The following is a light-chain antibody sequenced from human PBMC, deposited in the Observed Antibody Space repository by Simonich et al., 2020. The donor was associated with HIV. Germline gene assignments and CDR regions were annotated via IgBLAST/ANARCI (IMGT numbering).Light chain of an antibody. CDR1: ESLLHDNGYNY. CDR3: MQALQTPPA. Sequence: DIVMTQSPLFLSVTPGEPASISCRSSESLLHDNGYNYLDWYLQKPGQSPQLLIFFGSERAAGVPDRFSGSGSGTDFTLKISRVEAEDVGVYYCMQALQTPPAFGQGTRLEIK. J-gene: IGKJ5*01. V-gene: IGKV2-28*01. CDR2: FGS.